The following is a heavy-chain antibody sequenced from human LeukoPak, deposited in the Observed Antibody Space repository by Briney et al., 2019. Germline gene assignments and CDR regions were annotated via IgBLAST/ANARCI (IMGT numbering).Heavy chain of an antibody. J-gene: IGHJ4*02. Sequence: SETLSLTCTVSGGSISSFYWSWIRQPPGKGLEWIGYVYSSGITDYSPSLKSRVTISVDTSKYQFSLKLSSVTAADTAVYYCARVRSSSWYDYWGQGTLVTVSS. CDR1: GGSISSFY. D-gene: IGHD6-13*01. V-gene: IGHV4-59*08. CDR2: VYSSGIT. CDR3: ARVRSSSWYDY.